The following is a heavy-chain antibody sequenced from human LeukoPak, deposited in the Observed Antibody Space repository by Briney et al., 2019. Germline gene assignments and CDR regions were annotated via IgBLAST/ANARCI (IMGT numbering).Heavy chain of an antibody. CDR1: GFTFNNYW. D-gene: IGHD2/OR15-2a*01. CDR2: IKQDGSEK. J-gene: IGHJ4*02. Sequence: GGSLRLSCAASGFTFNNYWMSWVRQAPGKGLEWVANIKQDGSEKYYVDSVKSRFTVSRDNAKNSLYLQMNSLRAEDTAVYYCARSVIVADTTRGFDYWGQGILVTVSS. V-gene: IGHV3-7*01. CDR3: ARSVIVADTTRGFDY.